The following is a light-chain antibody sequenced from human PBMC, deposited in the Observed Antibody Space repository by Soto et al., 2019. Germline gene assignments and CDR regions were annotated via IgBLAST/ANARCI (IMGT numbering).Light chain of an antibody. J-gene: IGLJ1*01. Sequence: QSALTQPASVSGSPGQSITISCTVTSSDVGSYNLVSWYQQHPGKAPKLMIYEGSKRPSGVSNRFSGSKSGNTASLTISGLQAEDEADYYCCSYAGSSTLVFGTGTKV. CDR2: EGS. V-gene: IGLV2-23*01. CDR3: CSYAGSSTLV. CDR1: SSDVGSYNL.